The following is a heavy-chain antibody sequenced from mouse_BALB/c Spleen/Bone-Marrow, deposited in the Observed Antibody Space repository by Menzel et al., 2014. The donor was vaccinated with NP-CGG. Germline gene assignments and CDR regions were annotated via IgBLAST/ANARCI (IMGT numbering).Heavy chain of an antibody. CDR1: GFSLTSYG. CDR2: IWSDGST. D-gene: IGHD2-4*01. J-gene: IGHJ3*01. CDR3: ARHEHDYGFAY. Sequence: VQLQQSGPDLVAPSQSLSITCTVSGFSLTSYGVHWVRQPPGRGLEWLVVIWSDGSTTYNSALKSRLSISKDNSKSQVFLKMNRIQTDDTTMYYCARHEHDYGFAYWGQGTLVTVSA. V-gene: IGHV2-6-2*01.